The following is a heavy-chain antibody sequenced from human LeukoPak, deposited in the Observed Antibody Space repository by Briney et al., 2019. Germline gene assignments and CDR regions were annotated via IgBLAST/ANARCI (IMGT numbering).Heavy chain of an antibody. CDR3: ARANSGSYPPYYFDY. J-gene: IGHJ4*02. V-gene: IGHV4-4*07. D-gene: IGHD1-26*01. Sequence: PSETLSLTCTVSGDSISTSYWSWIRQPAGEGLEWIGRVYTSGSTNYNPSLKSRVTMSVDTSKKQFSLKLSSVTAADTAAYYCARANSGSYPPYYFDYWGQGTLVTVSS. CDR1: GDSISTSY. CDR2: VYTSGST.